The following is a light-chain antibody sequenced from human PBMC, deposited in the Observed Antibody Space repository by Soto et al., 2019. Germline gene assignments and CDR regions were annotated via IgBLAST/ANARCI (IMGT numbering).Light chain of an antibody. CDR3: QQYGTSPLT. V-gene: IGKV3-20*01. CDR1: QSVNNDY. J-gene: IGKJ4*01. Sequence: ETVLTQSPGTLSLSPGERATLSCRASQSVNNDYLAWYQQRPGPAPRLLIFGASGRATGIPDRFSGSGSGTGFTLTISRLEPEDFAIYYCQQYGTSPLTFGGGTKVDSK. CDR2: GAS.